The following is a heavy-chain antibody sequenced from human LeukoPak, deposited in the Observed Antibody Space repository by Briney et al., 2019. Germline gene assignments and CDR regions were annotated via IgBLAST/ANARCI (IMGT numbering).Heavy chain of an antibody. J-gene: IGHJ4*02. D-gene: IGHD2-2*01. CDR3: ARDLKTAMDYFDY. Sequence: PGGSLRLSCAASGFSFSTYWMSWVRQAPGKGLEWVANINQDGTEKYYVDSVKGRFTVSRDYAKNSLYLQMNSLRPEDTAVYYCARDLKTAMDYFDYWGQGALVTVSS. CDR2: INQDGTEK. V-gene: IGHV3-7*01. CDR1: GFSFSTYW.